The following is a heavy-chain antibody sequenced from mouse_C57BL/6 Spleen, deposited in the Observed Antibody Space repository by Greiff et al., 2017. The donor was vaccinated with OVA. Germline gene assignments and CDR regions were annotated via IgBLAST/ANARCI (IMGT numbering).Heavy chain of an antibody. V-gene: IGHV14-4*01. CDR2: IDPENGDT. Sequence: EVQLQQSGAELVRPGASVKLSCTASGFNIKDDYMPWVKQRPEQGLEWIGWIDPENGDTEYASKFQGKATITADTTSNTAYLQLSSLTSEDTAVYYCTTSSWFAYWGQGTLVTVSA. CDR3: TTSSWFAY. J-gene: IGHJ3*01. CDR1: GFNIKDDY.